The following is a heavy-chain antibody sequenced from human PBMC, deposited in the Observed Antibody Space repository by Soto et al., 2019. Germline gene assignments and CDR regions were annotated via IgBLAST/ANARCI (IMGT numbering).Heavy chain of an antibody. CDR2: IGNSNNPT. CDR1: GITFSAYS. Sequence: EVQLVESGGGLVKPGGSPRLSCAASGITFSAYSMLWVRQAPGKGLEWLAFIGNSNNPTFFADSVRGRFTISRDNPKNSVYLQMICLSEEDTAVYFCAREEGYCNGGPCYSGAFDFCGPGTIVTVSS. V-gene: IGHV3-21*02. CDR3: AREEGYCNGGPCYSGAFDF. J-gene: IGHJ3*01. D-gene: IGHD2-15*01.